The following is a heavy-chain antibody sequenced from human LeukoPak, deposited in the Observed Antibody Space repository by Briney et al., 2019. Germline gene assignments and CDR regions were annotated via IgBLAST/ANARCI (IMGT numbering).Heavy chain of an antibody. CDR1: GGSISSYY. CDR2: IYYSGST. D-gene: IGHD6-13*01. J-gene: IGHJ6*02. V-gene: IGHV4-59*01. CDR3: ARAPRPAAGTYYYYGMDV. Sequence: SETLSLTCTVSGGSISSYYWSWIRQPPGKGLEWIGYIYYSGSTNYNPSLKSRVTISVDTSKNQFSLKLSSVTAADTAVYYCARAPRPAAGTYYYYGMDVWGQGTTVTVSS.